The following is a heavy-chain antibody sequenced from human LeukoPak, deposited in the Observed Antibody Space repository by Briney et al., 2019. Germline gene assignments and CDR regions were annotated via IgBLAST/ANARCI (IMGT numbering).Heavy chain of an antibody. V-gene: IGHV4-4*02. CDR3: AVSSGWYKIDY. CDR2: MYHSGSS. D-gene: IGHD6-19*01. Sequence: PSEALSLTCTVSGGSISSSNWWSWVRQPPGKGLEWIGEMYHSGSSNYNPSLKSRVTISVDKSKNQFSLKLSSVTAADTALYYCAVSSGWYKIDYWGQGTLVTVSS. J-gene: IGHJ4*02. CDR1: GGSISSSNW.